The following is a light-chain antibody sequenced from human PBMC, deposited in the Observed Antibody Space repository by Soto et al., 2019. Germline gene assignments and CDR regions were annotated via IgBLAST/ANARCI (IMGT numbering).Light chain of an antibody. CDR1: QSVSVW. CDR2: KSS. J-gene: IGKJ1*01. V-gene: IGKV1-5*03. CDR3: QQFNTSPCT. Sequence: IQMTHSPSTLSSSEGDRITIPCRPSQSVSVWLAWYQQKPGRAPKLLIYKSSILESGVPSRFSGSGSGTEFTLTISSLQPDDFATYYCQQFNTSPCTFGQGTKVDIK.